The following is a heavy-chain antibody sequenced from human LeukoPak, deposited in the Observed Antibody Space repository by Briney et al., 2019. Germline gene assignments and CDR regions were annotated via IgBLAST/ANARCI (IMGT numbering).Heavy chain of an antibody. CDR3: ARSSGTGTFSY. CDR1: GVSFSGYY. D-gene: IGHD6-25*01. J-gene: IGHJ4*02. Sequence: TSETLSLTCAVYGVSFSGYYWSWIRQPPGKGLEWIGSVYYGRSPYFNPSLESRATISVDTSKNHFSLKMSSVTAADTAVYYCARSSGTGTFSYWGQGTLVTVSS. V-gene: IGHV4-34*01. CDR2: VYYGRSP.